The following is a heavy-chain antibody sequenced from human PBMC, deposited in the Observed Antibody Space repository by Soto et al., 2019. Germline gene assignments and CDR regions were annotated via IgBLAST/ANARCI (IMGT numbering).Heavy chain of an antibody. J-gene: IGHJ4*02. D-gene: IGHD1-26*01. Sequence: EVQVLESGGALVYPTGSLRLSCSASGFNFTNHVINWVRQAPGKGLAWVSSISNSDDVGFYADSVRGRFIVSRDISTTSVFLQMNFLRVEDTAIYYCAKTVGATKLEDYWGQGTLVTVSS. V-gene: IGHV3-23*01. CDR3: AKTVGATKLEDY. CDR1: GFNFTNHV. CDR2: ISNSDDVG.